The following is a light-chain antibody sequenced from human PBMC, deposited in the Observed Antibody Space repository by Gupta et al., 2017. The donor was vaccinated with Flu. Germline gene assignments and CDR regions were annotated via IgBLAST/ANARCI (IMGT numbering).Light chain of an antibody. J-gene: IGLJ3*02. CDR1: SSNIGSNY. Sequence: QSVLTQPPSASGTPGQRVTISCSGSSSNIGSNYVYWYQQLPGTAPKLLIYRNNQRPPGVPDRFSGSKSGTSASLAISERRAEDEADYYCAAWDDSLVWVFGGGTKLTVL. V-gene: IGLV1-47*01. CDR3: AAWDDSLVWV. CDR2: RNN.